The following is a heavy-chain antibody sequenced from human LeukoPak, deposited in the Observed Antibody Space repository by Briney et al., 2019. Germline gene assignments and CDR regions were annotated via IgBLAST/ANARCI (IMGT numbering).Heavy chain of an antibody. V-gene: IGHV4-59*08. J-gene: IGHJ5*02. D-gene: IGHD4/OR15-4a*01. CDR1: GGSISSYY. CDR2: IYYSGST. CDR3: ARLRDYDNWFDP. Sequence: SETLSLTCTVSGGSISSYYWSWIRQPPGKGLEWIGYIYYSGSTNYNPSLKSRVTISVDTFKNQFSLKLSSVTAADTAVYYCARLRDYDNWFDPWGQGTLVTVSS.